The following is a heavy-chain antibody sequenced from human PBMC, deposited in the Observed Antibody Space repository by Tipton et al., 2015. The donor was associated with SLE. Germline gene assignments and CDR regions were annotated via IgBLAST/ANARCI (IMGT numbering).Heavy chain of an antibody. Sequence: LRLSCTVSGGSISSYYWSWIRQPAGKGLEWIGRIYTSGSTNYNPSLKSRVTISVDTSKNQFSLKLSSVTAADTAVYYCARDDYGDFGGFDYWGQGTPVTVSS. CDR2: IYTSGST. D-gene: IGHD4-17*01. V-gene: IGHV4-4*07. J-gene: IGHJ4*02. CDR1: GGSISSYY. CDR3: ARDDYGDFGGFDY.